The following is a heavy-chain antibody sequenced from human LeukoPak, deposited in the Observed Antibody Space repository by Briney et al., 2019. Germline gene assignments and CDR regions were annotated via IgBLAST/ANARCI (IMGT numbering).Heavy chain of an antibody. V-gene: IGHV4-39*01. J-gene: IGHJ4*02. CDR2: IYYSGSA. D-gene: IGHD5-18*01. CDR1: GGSITSRSYY. Sequence: SETLSLTCTVSGGSITSRSYYWGWIPQPPGKGLEWIGSIYYSGSAYYNPSLTSRVTISVDTSKNQFSLKLSSVTAADTAVYYCASLRGYSYGPLDYWGQGTLVTVSS. CDR3: ASLRGYSYGPLDY.